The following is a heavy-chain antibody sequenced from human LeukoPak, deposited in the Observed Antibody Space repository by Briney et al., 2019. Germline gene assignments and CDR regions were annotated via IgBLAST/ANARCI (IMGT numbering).Heavy chain of an antibody. D-gene: IGHD2-15*01. J-gene: IGHJ4*02. CDR1: GYTFTGYY. CDR3: ARDCSGGSCYGGGFDY. Sequence: ASVKVSCKASGYTFTGYYMHWVRQAPGQGLEWMGWINPNSGGTNYAQKFQGWVTMTRDTSISTAYMELSRLRSDDTAVYYCARDCSGGSCYGGGFDYWGPGTLVTVSS. V-gene: IGHV1-2*04. CDR2: INPNSGGT.